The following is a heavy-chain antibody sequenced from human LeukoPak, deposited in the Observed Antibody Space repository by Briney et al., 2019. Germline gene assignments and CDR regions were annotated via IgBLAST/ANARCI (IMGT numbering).Heavy chain of an antibody. D-gene: IGHD5/OR15-5a*01. CDR2: IYPDDSDT. V-gene: IGHV5-51*01. CDR1: GYTFSKFW. J-gene: IGHJ4*02. CDR3: TRVYGYPSTWIDY. Sequence: GESLRTSCKASGYTFSKFWISWVRQRPGKGLEWLGNIYPDDSDTTYSPPFQGQVTISADRSTGIVYLQLSSLQASDTATYYCTRVYGYPSTWIDYWGQGTLVTVSS.